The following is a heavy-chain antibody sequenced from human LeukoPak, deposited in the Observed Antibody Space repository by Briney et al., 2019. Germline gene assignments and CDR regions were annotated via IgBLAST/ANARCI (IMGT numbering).Heavy chain of an antibody. Sequence: PGGSLRLSCAASGFTFSSYAMHWVRQAPGKGLEWEAFIRYDGSNKYFADSLKGRFTISRDNSKNTLYLRMNSLRPEDTAVYFCAKDWRRIVVVGPITRHGNYMDVWGKGTTVTISS. CDR3: AKDWRRIVVVGPITRHGNYMDV. J-gene: IGHJ6*03. D-gene: IGHD2-15*01. V-gene: IGHV3-30*02. CDR2: IRYDGSNK. CDR1: GFTFSSYA.